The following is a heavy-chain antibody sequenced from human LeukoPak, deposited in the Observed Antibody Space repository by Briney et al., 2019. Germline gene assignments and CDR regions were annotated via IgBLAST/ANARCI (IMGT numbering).Heavy chain of an antibody. J-gene: IGHJ5*02. V-gene: IGHV3-74*01. D-gene: IGHD3-22*01. CDR2: INSDGINT. CDR3: ARDLGQYYDTSDNWFDP. Sequence: GGTLRLSCAASGFTFSSYGMSWVRQAPGKGLVWVSRINSDGINTSYADSVKGRFTISRDNAKNTLNLQMNSLRAEDTAVYYCARDLGQYYDTSDNWFDPWGQGTLVTVSS. CDR1: GFTFSSYG.